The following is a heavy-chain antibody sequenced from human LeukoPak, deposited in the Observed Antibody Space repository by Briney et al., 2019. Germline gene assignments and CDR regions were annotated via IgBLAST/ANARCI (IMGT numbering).Heavy chain of an antibody. V-gene: IGHV6-1*01. Sequence: SQTLSLTFAISGDSVSINSVTWNWIRQSPSRGLEWLGRTYYRSTRYNDYAVSVRGRITVNPDTSKNQFSLHLNSVAPEDTAVYYCARRLTQYDCFDPWGQGILVTVSS. J-gene: IGHJ5*02. CDR2: TYYRSTRYN. CDR1: GDSVSINSVT. CDR3: ARRLTQYDCFDP. D-gene: IGHD2-2*01.